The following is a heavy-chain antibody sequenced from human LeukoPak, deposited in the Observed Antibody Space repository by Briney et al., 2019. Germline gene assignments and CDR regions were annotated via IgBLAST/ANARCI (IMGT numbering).Heavy chain of an antibody. V-gene: IGHV4-34*01. D-gene: IGHD4-11*01. CDR2: INHSGST. Sequence: NPSETLSLTCAVYGGSFSGYYWSWIRQPPGKGLEWIGEINHSGSTNYNPSLKSRVTISVDTSKNQFSLKLSSVTAADTAVYYCARGFYSPHYWGQGTLVSVSS. J-gene: IGHJ4*02. CDR3: ARGFYSPHY. CDR1: GGSFSGYY.